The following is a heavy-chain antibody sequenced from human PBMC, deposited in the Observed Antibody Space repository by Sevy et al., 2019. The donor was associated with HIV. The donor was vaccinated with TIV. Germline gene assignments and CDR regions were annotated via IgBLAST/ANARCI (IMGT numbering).Heavy chain of an antibody. V-gene: IGHV3-30*18. CDR1: GFTFSNYG. Sequence: GGSLRLSCAASGFTFSNYGIHWVRQAPGKGLEWVAITSYDGHNNYYEDSVKGRFTISRDNSKNTLYLQMNSLRAEDTDVYYCAKDLLQLTIKELAQDYYYGMDVWGQGTTVTVSS. D-gene: IGHD1-26*01. J-gene: IGHJ6*02. CDR2: TSYDGHNN. CDR3: AKDLLQLTIKELAQDYYYGMDV.